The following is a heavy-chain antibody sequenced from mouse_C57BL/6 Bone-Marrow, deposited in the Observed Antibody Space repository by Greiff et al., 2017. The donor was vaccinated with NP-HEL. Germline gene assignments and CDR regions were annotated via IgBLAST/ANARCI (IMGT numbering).Heavy chain of an antibody. CDR3: ARPLSWDWYFDV. J-gene: IGHJ1*03. CDR1: GYAFSSSW. Sequence: QVHVKQSGPELVKPGASVKLSCKASGYAFSSSWMNWVKQRPGQGLEWIGRIYPGDGDTNYNGKFKGKATLTADKSSSTAYMQLSSLTSEDSAVYFCARPLSWDWYFDVWGTGTTVTVSA. V-gene: IGHV1-82*01. D-gene: IGHD1-3*01. CDR2: IYPGDGDT.